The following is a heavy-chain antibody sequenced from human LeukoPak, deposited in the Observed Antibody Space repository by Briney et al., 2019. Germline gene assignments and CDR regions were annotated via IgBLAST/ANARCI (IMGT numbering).Heavy chain of an antibody. Sequence: GGSLRLSCAASGFNFSSYWMSWVRQAPGKGLEWVANMKQDGSKKYYVDSVKGRFTISRDNAKNSLYLQMNSLRVEDTAVYYCARDQELLWFGELLSNLDYWGQGTLVTVSS. J-gene: IGHJ4*02. D-gene: IGHD3-10*01. CDR1: GFNFSSYW. CDR2: MKQDGSKK. V-gene: IGHV3-7*01. CDR3: ARDQELLWFGELLSNLDY.